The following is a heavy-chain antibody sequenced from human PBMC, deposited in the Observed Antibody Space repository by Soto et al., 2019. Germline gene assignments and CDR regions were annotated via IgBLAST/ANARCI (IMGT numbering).Heavy chain of an antibody. CDR1: GGSIRNDNFY. CDR3: ARDLEGTVPGRGASVI. CDR2: ISYSGYT. Sequence: QVQLQESGQGLVKPSQTLSLTCTVSGGSIRNDNFYWRYLRQRPGTGLEWIGYISYSGYTYYHPSLNSRVILAVDPSNNQFSLILNSVTAADTSVYYCARDLEGTVPGRGASVIWVRGTLVTVSS. D-gene: IGHD6-19*01. V-gene: IGHV4-31*03. J-gene: IGHJ3*02.